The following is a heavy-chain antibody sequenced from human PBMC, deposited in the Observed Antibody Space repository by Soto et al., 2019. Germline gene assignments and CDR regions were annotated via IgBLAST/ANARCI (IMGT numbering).Heavy chain of an antibody. D-gene: IGHD6-19*01. V-gene: IGHV3-23*01. CDR1: GFTFSSYA. CDR3: AKYVSPLIAVAGTGPYYFDY. Sequence: GSLRLSCAASGFTFSSYAMSWVRQAPGKGLEWVSAISGSGGSTYYADSVKGRFTISRDNSKNTLYLQMNSLRAEDTAVYYCAKYVSPLIAVAGTGPYYFDYWGQGTLVTVSS. CDR2: ISGSGGST. J-gene: IGHJ4*02.